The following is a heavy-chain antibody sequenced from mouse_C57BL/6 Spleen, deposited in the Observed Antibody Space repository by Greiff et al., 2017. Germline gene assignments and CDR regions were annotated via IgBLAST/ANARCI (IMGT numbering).Heavy chain of an antibody. J-gene: IGHJ1*03. CDR1: GYTFTDYN. Sequence: EVQLQQSGPELVKPGASVKMSCKASGYTFTDYNMHWVKQSHGKSLEWIGYINPNNGGTSYNQKFKGKATLTVNKSSSTAYMELRSLTSEDSAVYYCARSLYYYGSPDWYFDVWGTGTTVTVSS. CDR3: ARSLYYYGSPDWYFDV. CDR2: INPNNGGT. D-gene: IGHD1-1*01. V-gene: IGHV1-22*01.